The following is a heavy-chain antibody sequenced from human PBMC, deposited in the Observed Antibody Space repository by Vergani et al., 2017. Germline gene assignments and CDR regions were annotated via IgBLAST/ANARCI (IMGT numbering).Heavy chain of an antibody. CDR2: ISGNNDDV. Sequence: EVQMVESGGGLVKPGGSLRLSCAASGFTVSSNYMSWVRQAPGKGLEWVSSISGNNDDVYYADSVKGRFTISRDNAKNSLYLDMSSLRAEDTAVYHCARSPPQTYSYSSSPPDYWGPGTRVTVSS. D-gene: IGHD4-11*01. J-gene: IGHJ4*02. CDR1: GFTVSSNY. V-gene: IGHV3-21*01. CDR3: ARSPPQTYSYSSSPPDY.